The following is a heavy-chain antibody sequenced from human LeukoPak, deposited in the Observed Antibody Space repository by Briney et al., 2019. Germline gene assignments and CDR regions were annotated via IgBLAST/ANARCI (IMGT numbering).Heavy chain of an antibody. V-gene: IGHV3-30*18. CDR2: ISYDGSNK. Sequence: GGSLRLSCAASGFTFSSYGMHWVRQAPGKGLEWVAVISYDGSNKYYADSVKGRFTISRDNSKNTLYLQMNSLRAEDTAVYYCAKDVQRITTVRGVIITPDYWGQGTLVTVSS. D-gene: IGHD3-10*01. CDR3: AKDVQRITTVRGVIITPDY. J-gene: IGHJ4*02. CDR1: GFTFSSYG.